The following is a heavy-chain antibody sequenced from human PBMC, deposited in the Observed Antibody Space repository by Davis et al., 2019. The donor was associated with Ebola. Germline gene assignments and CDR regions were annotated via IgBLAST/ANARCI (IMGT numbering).Heavy chain of an antibody. J-gene: IGHJ6*02. Sequence: GESLKISCAASGFSFSNYGMNWVRQVPGKGLEWVAIIWYDGSKKYYADSVKGRFTISRDNAKNSLYLQMNSLRAEDTAVYYCAKGADIVVVPAATIDYYYYGMDVWGQGTTVTVSS. V-gene: IGHV3-30*02. CDR1: GFSFSNYG. D-gene: IGHD2-2*01. CDR2: IWYDGSKK. CDR3: AKGADIVVVPAATIDYYYYGMDV.